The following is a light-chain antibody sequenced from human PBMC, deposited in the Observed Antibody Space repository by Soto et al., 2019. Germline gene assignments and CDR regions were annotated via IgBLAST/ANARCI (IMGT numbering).Light chain of an antibody. V-gene: IGKV3-15*01. Sequence: TQSPCTLSLSPGERATLSCRASQRVASKLAWYQQKPGQAPRLLIYGASTRATGIPARFSGSGSGTEFTLTISSLQSEDFVVYYCQQYNNWPPAWTVGQGTKVDI. J-gene: IGKJ1*01. CDR2: GAS. CDR3: QQYNNWPPAWT. CDR1: QRVASK.